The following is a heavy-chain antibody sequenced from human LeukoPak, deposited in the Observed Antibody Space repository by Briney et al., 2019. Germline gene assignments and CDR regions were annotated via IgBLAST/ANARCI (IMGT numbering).Heavy chain of an antibody. J-gene: IGHJ4*02. Sequence: GGSLRLSCAAPGFTFSTYSMNWVRQAPGKGLVWVSGISTDGSRPRYADSVNGRFTISRDNAKNTLYLQMNSLRAEDTAVYFCVRDGQGSTPLDYWGQGTLVTVSS. V-gene: IGHV3-74*01. CDR3: VRDGQGSTPLDY. CDR1: GFTFSTYS. D-gene: IGHD2-15*01. CDR2: ISTDGSRP.